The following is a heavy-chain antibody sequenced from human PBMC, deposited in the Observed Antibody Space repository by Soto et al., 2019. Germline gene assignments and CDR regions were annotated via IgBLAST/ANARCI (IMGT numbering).Heavy chain of an antibody. D-gene: IGHD1-7*01. CDR3: ARVTTELTYYFDN. V-gene: IGHV4-39*01. CDR1: GGSISSSSYY. J-gene: IGHJ4*02. Sequence: SETLSLTCTVSGGSISSSSYYWGWIRQPPGKGLEWIGNIYYSGITYHNPSLKSRVTISVDTSKNQFSLKLSSVTAADTAVYYCARVTTELTYYFDNWGQGTLVTVSS. CDR2: IYYSGIT.